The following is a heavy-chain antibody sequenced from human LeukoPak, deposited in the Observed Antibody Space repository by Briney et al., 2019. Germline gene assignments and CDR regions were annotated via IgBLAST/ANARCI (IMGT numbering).Heavy chain of an antibody. V-gene: IGHV4-39*01. CDR2: IYYSGST. CDR1: GGSISSSSYY. J-gene: IGHJ4*02. D-gene: IGHD1-26*01. Sequence: SETLSLTCTVSGGSISSSSYYWGWIRQPPGKGLEWIGSIYYSGSTYYNPSLKSRVTISVDTSKNQFSLKLSSVTAADTAVYYCARHDPPYHFIVGATFDYWGQGTLVTVSS. CDR3: ARHDPPYHFIVGATFDY.